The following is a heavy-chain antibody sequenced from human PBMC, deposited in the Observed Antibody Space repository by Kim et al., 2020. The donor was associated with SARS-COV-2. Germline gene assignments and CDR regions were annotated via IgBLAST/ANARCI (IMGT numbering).Heavy chain of an antibody. D-gene: IGHD6-19*01. J-gene: IGHJ5*02. V-gene: IGHV4-39*01. CDR3: ARHSGQWLVLGWFDP. Sequence: PSLKSRVTISVDPSKNQFSLKLSSVTAADTAVYYCARHSGQWLVLGWFDPWGQGTLVTVSS.